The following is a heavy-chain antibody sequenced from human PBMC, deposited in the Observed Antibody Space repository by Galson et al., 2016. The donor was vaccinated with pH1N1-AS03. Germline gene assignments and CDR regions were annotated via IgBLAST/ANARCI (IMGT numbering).Heavy chain of an antibody. J-gene: IGHJ4*02. Sequence: PALVKPTQTLTLTCTFSGFSLNTDGMRVSWIRQPPGKALEWLARIDWDDDKFYRTSLKTRLTISKDTSKNQVVLTLTNVGPVDTATYYCGLTGIAATGYFDYWARERWSPSPQ. V-gene: IGHV2-70*04. D-gene: IGHD6-13*01. CDR1: GFSLNTDGMR. CDR3: GLTGIAATGYFDY. CDR2: IDWDDDK.